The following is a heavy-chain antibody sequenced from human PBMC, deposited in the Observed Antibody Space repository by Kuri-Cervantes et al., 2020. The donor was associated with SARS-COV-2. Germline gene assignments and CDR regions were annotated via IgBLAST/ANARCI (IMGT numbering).Heavy chain of an antibody. J-gene: IGHJ4*02. CDR3: AKDNQVWDYMDY. CDR1: GFTVSSNY. Sequence: GESLKISCAASGFTVSSNYMSWVRQAPGKGLEWVSVIYSGGSTYYADSVKGRFTISRDNSKNTLYLQMNSLRAEDTAVYYCAKDNQVWDYMDYWGQGTLVTVSS. D-gene: IGHD3-16*01. CDR2: IYSGGST. V-gene: IGHV3-66*02.